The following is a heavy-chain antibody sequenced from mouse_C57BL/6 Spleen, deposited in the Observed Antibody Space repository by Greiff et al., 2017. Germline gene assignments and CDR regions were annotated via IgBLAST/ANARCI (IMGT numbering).Heavy chain of an antibody. J-gene: IGHJ4*01. D-gene: IGHD2-3*01. CDR1: GFSLTSYG. CDR2: IWRGGST. Sequence: QVQLKESGPGLVQPSQSLSITCTVSGFSLTSYGVPWVRQSPGQGLEWLGVIWRGGSTDYNAAFMSRLSITKDNSKCQVFFKMNSLQAGDTAIYYGAKYGGYYLYAMDYWGQGTSVTVSS. V-gene: IGHV2-5*01. CDR3: AKYGGYYLYAMDY.